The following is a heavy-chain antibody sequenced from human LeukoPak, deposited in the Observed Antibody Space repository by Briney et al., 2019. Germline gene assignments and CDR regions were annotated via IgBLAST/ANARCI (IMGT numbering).Heavy chain of an antibody. D-gene: IGHD6-19*01. CDR2: IYTSGST. V-gene: IGHV4-61*02. CDR1: GGSISSGSYY. Sequence: PSETLSLTCTVSGGSISSGSYYWSWIRQPPGKGLEWIGRIYTSGSTNYNPSLKSRVTISVDTSKNQFSLKLSSVTAADTAVYYCARLFRGWYSTSFDYWGQGTLVTVSS. CDR3: ARLFRGWYSTSFDY. J-gene: IGHJ4*02.